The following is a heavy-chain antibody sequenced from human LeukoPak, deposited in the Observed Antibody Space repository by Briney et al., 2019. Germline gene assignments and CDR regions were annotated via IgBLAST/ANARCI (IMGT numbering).Heavy chain of an antibody. J-gene: IGHJ5*02. D-gene: IGHD4-17*01. CDR1: GYSISSGYY. CDR3: VRDFLRGLVNWFDP. Sequence: SETLSLTCTVSGYSISSGYYWGWIRQPPGKGLEWIGSIYHSGSTYYNPSLKSRVTISVDTSKNQFSLKLSSVTAADTAVYYCVRDFLRGLVNWFDPWGQGTLVTVSS. V-gene: IGHV4-38-2*02. CDR2: IYHSGST.